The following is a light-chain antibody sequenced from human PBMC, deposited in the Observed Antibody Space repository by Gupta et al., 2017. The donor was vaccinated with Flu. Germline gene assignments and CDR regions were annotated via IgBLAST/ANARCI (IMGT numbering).Light chain of an antibody. CDR3: AAWDDSLDSPV. CDR1: SSNIGGNT. CDR2: SSN. Sequence: QSVLTQPPSASGTPGQTVTISCSGSSSNIGGNTVTWYQQLPGTAPKLLIYSSNQRPSGVPDRFSGSKSGTSASLAISGLQSDDEADYYCAAWDDSLDSPVFGGGTKLTVL. V-gene: IGLV1-44*01. J-gene: IGLJ3*02.